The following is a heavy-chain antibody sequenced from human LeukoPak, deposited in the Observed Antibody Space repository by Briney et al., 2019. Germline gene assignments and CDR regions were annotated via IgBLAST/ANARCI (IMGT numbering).Heavy chain of an antibody. J-gene: IGHJ4*02. Sequence: GRSLRLSCAASGFTFSTYAMHWVRQAPGKGLEWVAVISYDGSNKYYADSVKGRFTISRDNSDNTLYLQMNSQRAEDTAVYYCGRTPYDESSGYAFDYWAQGTLVTVSS. CDR2: ISYDGSNK. CDR1: GFTFSTYA. D-gene: IGHD3-22*01. V-gene: IGHV3-30-3*01. CDR3: GRTPYDESSGYAFDY.